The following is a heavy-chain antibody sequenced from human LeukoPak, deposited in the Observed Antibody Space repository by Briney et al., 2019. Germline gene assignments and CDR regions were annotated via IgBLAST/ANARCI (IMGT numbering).Heavy chain of an antibody. Sequence: GGSLRLSCAASGFIFSDHYMDWVRQAPGKGLEWVGRTRNKVNSYTTEYAASVKGRFTISRDDSKNSLYLQMNSLKTEDTALYYCASLRAPYDAFDIWGQGTMVTVSS. CDR1: GFIFSDHY. CDR2: TRNKVNSYTT. CDR3: ASLRAPYDAFDI. V-gene: IGHV3-72*01. D-gene: IGHD1-26*01. J-gene: IGHJ3*02.